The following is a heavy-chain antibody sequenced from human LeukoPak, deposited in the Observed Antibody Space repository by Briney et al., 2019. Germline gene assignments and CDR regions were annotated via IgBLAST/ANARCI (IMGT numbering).Heavy chain of an antibody. CDR3: AREVVSTPSYFDP. V-gene: IGHV3-23*01. J-gene: IGHJ4*02. Sequence: GGSLRLSCAASGFTFSSYAMSWVRQAPGKGLEWVSAISGSGGSTYYADSVKGRFTISRDNSKNTLYLLMNSLIPEDTAVYYCAREVVSTPSYFDPWGQGTLVTVSS. D-gene: IGHD2-15*01. CDR1: GFTFSSYA. CDR2: ISGSGGST.